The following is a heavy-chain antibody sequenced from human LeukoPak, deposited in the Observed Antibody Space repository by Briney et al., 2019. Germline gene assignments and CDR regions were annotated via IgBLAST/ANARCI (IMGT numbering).Heavy chain of an antibody. V-gene: IGHV4-39*01. Sequence: SETLSLTCTVSGDSISSRSYYWGWIRQPPGKGLEWIGSIYYSGSTYYSPSLKSRVTISVDTSKNQFSLKLSSVTAADTAVYYCARSVASNSSGWYYCDYWGQGTLVTVSS. CDR1: GDSISSRSYY. CDR3: ARSVASNSSGWYYCDY. D-gene: IGHD6-19*01. J-gene: IGHJ4*02. CDR2: IYYSGST.